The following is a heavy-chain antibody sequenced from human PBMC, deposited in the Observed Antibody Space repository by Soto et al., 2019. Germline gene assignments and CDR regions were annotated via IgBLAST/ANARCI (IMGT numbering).Heavy chain of an antibody. D-gene: IGHD3-3*01. J-gene: IGHJ5*02. CDR2: IYYSGST. V-gene: IGHV4-39*01. Sequence: QLQLQESGPGLVKPSETLSLTCTVSGGSISSSSYYWGWIRQPPGKGLEWIGSIYYSGSTYYNPSLKSRVTISVDTSKNQFSLKLSSVTAADTAVYYCARHSVRFLEWSNWFDPWGQGTLVTVSS. CDR3: ARHSVRFLEWSNWFDP. CDR1: GGSISSSSYY.